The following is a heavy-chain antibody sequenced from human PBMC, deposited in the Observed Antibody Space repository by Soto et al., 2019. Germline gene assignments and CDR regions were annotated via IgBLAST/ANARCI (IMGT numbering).Heavy chain of an antibody. CDR3: ARSYYESSGFSNDAFDI. CDR2: INPNSGGT. Sequence: QVQLVQSGAEVKKPGASVKVSCKASGYTFTGYYMHWVRQAPGQGLEWMGWINPNSGGTNYAQKSQGWVTMTRDTSISTAYMELSRLRSDDTAVYYCARSYYESSGFSNDAFDIWGQGTMVTVSS. CDR1: GYTFTGYY. V-gene: IGHV1-2*04. J-gene: IGHJ3*02. D-gene: IGHD3-22*01.